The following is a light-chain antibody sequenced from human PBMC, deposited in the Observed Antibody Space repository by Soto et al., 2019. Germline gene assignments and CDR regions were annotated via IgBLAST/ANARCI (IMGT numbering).Light chain of an antibody. J-gene: IGKJ4*01. CDR3: QQSYSTPTT. V-gene: IGKV1-39*01. CDR2: AAA. Sequence: DIQMTQSPSSLSASVGDRVTITCRASQTISNYLNWYQQKSGQAPKLLIYAAASLQSGVPSRFSGSGSGTDFTLTIRTLQPEDFATYYCQQSYSTPTTFGGGTKVDFK. CDR1: QTISNY.